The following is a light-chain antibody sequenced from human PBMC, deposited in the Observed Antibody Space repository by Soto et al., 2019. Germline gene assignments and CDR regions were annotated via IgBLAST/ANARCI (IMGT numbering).Light chain of an antibody. CDR3: SSYTSSSTYV. CDR1: SSDVGSYNR. J-gene: IGLJ1*01. Sequence: QSALTQPPSVSGSPGQSVTISCTGTSSDVGSYNRVSWYQQPPGTAPKLIIYEVSNRPSGVPDRFSGSKSGNTASLTISGPQAEDEADYYCSSYTSSSTYVFGTGTKLTVL. CDR2: EVS. V-gene: IGLV2-18*02.